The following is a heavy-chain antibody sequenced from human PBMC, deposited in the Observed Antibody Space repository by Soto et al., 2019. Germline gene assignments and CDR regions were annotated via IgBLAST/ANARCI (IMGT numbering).Heavy chain of an antibody. Sequence: ASVKVSCKASGYTFTSYGISWVRQAPGQGLEWMGWISAYNGNTNYAQKLQGRVTMTTDTSTSTAYMELRSLRSDDTAVYYCARKSGYRFGEFQRAYYFDYWGQGTLVTVSS. CDR3: ARKSGYRFGEFQRAYYFDY. CDR2: ISAYNGNT. CDR1: GYTFTSYG. V-gene: IGHV1-18*01. J-gene: IGHJ4*02. D-gene: IGHD3-10*01.